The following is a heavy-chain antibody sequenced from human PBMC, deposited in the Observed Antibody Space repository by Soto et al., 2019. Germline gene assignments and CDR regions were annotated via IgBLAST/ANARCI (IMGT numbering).Heavy chain of an antibody. V-gene: IGHV1-69*06. CDR1: GGTFSSHA. CDR3: ARESLSAGYSSSWYPINANLDY. J-gene: IGHJ4*02. Sequence: ASVKVSCKASGGTFSSHAISWVRQAPGQGLEWMGGIIPIFGTANYAQKFQGRVTITADKSTSTAYMELSSLRSEDTAVYYCARESLSAGYSSSWYPINANLDYWGQGTLVTVSS. D-gene: IGHD6-13*01. CDR2: IIPIFGTA.